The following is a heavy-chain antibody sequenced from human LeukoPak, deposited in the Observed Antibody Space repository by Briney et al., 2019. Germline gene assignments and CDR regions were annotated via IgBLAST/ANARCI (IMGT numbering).Heavy chain of an antibody. CDR2: IYYSGST. Sequence: SETLSLTCTVSGGPISSYYWSWIRQPPGKGLEWIGYIYYSGSTNYNPSLKSRVTISIQTSKNQFSLKLTSVTAADTAIYYCARLPDVSGWPFDYWGQGILVTVSS. CDR1: GGPISSYY. D-gene: IGHD6-19*01. CDR3: ARLPDVSGWPFDY. V-gene: IGHV4-59*01. J-gene: IGHJ4*02.